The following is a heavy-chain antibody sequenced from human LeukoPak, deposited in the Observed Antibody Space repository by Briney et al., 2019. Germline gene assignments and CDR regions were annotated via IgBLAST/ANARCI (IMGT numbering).Heavy chain of an antibody. Sequence: PGGSLRLSCAASGFTFSSYAMSWVRQAPGKGVEWVSAISGSGGSTYYADSVKGRFTISRDNSKNTLYLQMNSLRAEDTAVYYCAKEEAGIAARRGYYYYYMDVWGKGTTVTVSS. D-gene: IGHD6-6*01. V-gene: IGHV3-23*01. J-gene: IGHJ6*03. CDR2: ISGSGGST. CDR1: GFTFSSYA. CDR3: AKEEAGIAARRGYYYYYMDV.